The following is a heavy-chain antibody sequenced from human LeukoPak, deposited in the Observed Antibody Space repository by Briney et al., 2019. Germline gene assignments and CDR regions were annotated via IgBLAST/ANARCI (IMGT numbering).Heavy chain of an antibody. J-gene: IGHJ6*03. D-gene: IGHD1-26*01. Sequence: SETLSLTCTVSGGSISSYYWSWIRQPAGKGLEWIGRIYTSGSTNYNPSLKSRVTMSVDMSKNQFSLKLSSVTAADTAVYYCARGTLSGSYYGYYYYYMDVWGKGTTVTISS. CDR1: GGSISSYY. CDR2: IYTSGST. CDR3: ARGTLSGSYYGYYYYYMDV. V-gene: IGHV4-4*07.